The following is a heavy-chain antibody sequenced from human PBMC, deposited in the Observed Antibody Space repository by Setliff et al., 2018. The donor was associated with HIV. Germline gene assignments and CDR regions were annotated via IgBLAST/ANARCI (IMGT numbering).Heavy chain of an antibody. J-gene: IGHJ5*02. V-gene: IGHV1-2*02. CDR3: ARDVTIFGVANAP. CDR1: GYTFTDFW. D-gene: IGHD3-3*01. Sequence: ASVKVSCKISGYTFTDFWIHWVRQAPGQGLESMGWIDPDKGDTGYAQKFQGRVTMTRDTSISTAYMELSRLRSDDTAVYYCARDVTIFGVANAPWGQGTLVTAPQ. CDR2: IDPDKGDT.